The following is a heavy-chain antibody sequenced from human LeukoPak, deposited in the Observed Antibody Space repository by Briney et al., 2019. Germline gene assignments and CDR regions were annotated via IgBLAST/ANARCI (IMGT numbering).Heavy chain of an antibody. CDR3: ARGPDVVLVSHWSSFDY. D-gene: IGHD2-8*02. CDR1: GFTFSSYA. Sequence: GGSLRLSCAASGFTFSSYAMHWVRQVPGKGLEYVSAISSSGGSTYYANSVKGRFTISRDNSKNTLYLQMGSLRTEDMAIYYCARGPDVVLVSHWSSFDYWGQGTLVTVSS. V-gene: IGHV3-64*01. CDR2: ISSSGGST. J-gene: IGHJ4*02.